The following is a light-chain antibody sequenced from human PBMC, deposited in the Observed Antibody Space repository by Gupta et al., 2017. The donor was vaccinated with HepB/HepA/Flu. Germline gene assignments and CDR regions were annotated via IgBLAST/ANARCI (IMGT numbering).Light chain of an antibody. CDR1: SSNIGNND. Sequence: QSVLPQPPSVSAAPGQKVTISCSGSSSNIGNNDVSWYQQLPGTAPKLVIYENNKRPSGIPDRFSGSKSGTSATLGITGLQTGDEADYYCGAWDSSLRVYVFGTGTKVTVL. J-gene: IGLJ1*01. V-gene: IGLV1-51*02. CDR3: GAWDSSLRVYV. CDR2: ENN.